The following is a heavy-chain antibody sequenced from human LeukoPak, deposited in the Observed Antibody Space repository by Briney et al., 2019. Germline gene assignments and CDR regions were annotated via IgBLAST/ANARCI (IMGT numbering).Heavy chain of an antibody. Sequence: GGSLRLSCAASGFTFSSYAMSWVRQAPGKGLEWVSAISGSGGGTYYADSVKGRFTISRDNSKNTVYLQMNSLRAEDTAVYYCARDENCGGGSCYSRWGQGTLVTVSS. CDR1: GFTFSSYA. CDR2: ISGSGGGT. V-gene: IGHV3-23*01. J-gene: IGHJ4*02. CDR3: ARDENCGGGSCYSR. D-gene: IGHD2-15*01.